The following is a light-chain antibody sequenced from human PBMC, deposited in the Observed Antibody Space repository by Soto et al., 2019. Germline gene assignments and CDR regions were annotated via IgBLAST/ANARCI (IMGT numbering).Light chain of an antibody. J-gene: IGKJ1*01. CDR1: QSVSSSY. Sequence: ETVLTRSPGTLSLSPGERATLSCRASQSVSSSYLAWYQQKPGQAPRLLIYDASSRATGIPDRLSGSGSGTDFTLTISRLAPEDFAVYYCQQYVRSPPSWTFGQGTKVEIK. CDR3: QQYVRSPPSWT. CDR2: DAS. V-gene: IGKV3-20*01.